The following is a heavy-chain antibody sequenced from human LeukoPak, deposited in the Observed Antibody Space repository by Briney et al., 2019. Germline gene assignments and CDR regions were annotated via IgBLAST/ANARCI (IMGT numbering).Heavy chain of an antibody. V-gene: IGHV3-66*01. J-gene: IGHJ5*02. CDR1: GFAVSGNY. CDR3: AREDYYAGPFDP. Sequence: GGSLRLSCAASGFAVSGNYMSWVRQAPGKGLEWVSVIYSGGSTYYADSVKGRFTISRDNSKNTLYLQMNSLRAEDTAVYYCAREDYYAGPFDPWGQGTLVTVSS. CDR2: IYSGGST. D-gene: IGHD3-22*01.